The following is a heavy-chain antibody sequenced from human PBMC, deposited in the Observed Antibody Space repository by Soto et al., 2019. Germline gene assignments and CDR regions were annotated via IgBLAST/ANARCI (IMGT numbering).Heavy chain of an antibody. V-gene: IGHV3-23*01. J-gene: IGHJ4*02. D-gene: IGHD6-19*01. CDR1: GFTFSTYT. CDR2: ISASGGST. Sequence: EVQILESGGGLIQPGESLRLSCAASGFTFSTYTMSWVRQAPEKGLEWVSSISASGGSTYYADSVKGRFTIFRDNSNKTLFLHMSRLRADDTAVYYCASEVAVGLFDYWGQGTLVTVSS. CDR3: ASEVAVGLFDY.